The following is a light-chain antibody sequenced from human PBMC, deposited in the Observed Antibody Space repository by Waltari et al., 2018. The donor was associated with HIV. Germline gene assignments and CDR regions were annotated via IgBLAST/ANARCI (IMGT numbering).Light chain of an antibody. CDR1: QSVLYSPNNNNY. J-gene: IGKJ2*01. V-gene: IGKV4-1*01. CDR2: WAS. CDR3: QQYYSTPYT. Sequence: DIVMTQSPDSLAVSLGERATINCRSSQSVLYSPNNNNYLAWYRQKPGQPPKLLFYWASIRESGVPDRFSGSGSGTEFTLTISSLQAEDVAVYYCQQYYSTPYTFGQGTKLEIK.